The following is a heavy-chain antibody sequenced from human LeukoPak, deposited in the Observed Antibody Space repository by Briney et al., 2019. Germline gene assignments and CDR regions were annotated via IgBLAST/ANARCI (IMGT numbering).Heavy chain of an antibody. CDR3: ARGFPQQQLVSYYYYFMDV. CDR1: GGSFSGYY. D-gene: IGHD6-13*01. Sequence: SETLSLTCAVYGGSFSGYYWSWIRQPPGKGLEWIGEINHSGSTNYDPSLKSRVTISVDTSKNQFSLRLSSVTAADTAVYYCARGFPQQQLVSYYYYFMDVSGEGTTVTVSS. V-gene: IGHV4-34*01. J-gene: IGHJ6*03. CDR2: INHSGST.